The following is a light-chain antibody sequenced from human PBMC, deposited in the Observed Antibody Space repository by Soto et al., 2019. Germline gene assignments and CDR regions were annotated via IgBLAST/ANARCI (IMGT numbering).Light chain of an antibody. CDR3: QQYDNLPLT. CDR1: QDMNNY. Sequence: DIQMTQSPSSLSASVGDRVTITCQASQDMNNYLNWYQQKPGKAPKLLIYDASNLETGVPSRFSGSRSGTDFTFTISSLQPEDIATYYCQQYDNLPLTFGGGTKVEIK. CDR2: DAS. J-gene: IGKJ4*01. V-gene: IGKV1-33*01.